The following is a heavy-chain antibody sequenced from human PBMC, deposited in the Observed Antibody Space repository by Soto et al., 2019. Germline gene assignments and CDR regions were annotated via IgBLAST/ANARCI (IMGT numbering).Heavy chain of an antibody. D-gene: IGHD3-16*01. CDR3: VKFRGRAYHYYYMDV. J-gene: IGHJ6*03. CDR1: GFTFSTYG. Sequence: DVQLLESGGGSVQRGGSLRLSRAASGFTFSTYGMTWVRQAPGKGLEWVSYGGSGGSTYYADSVKGRFTISRDNSKNTLYLQMNSLRAEDTAVYYCVKFRGRAYHYYYMDVWGNGTTVTVSS. CDR2: GGSGGST. V-gene: IGHV3-23*01.